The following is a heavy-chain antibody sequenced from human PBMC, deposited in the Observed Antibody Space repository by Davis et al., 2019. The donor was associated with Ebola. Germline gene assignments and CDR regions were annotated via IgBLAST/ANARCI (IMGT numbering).Heavy chain of an antibody. CDR3: ARGGRYSYGPGYYYYYGMDV. Sequence: AASVKVSCKASGYTFTGYYMHWVRQAPGQGLEWIGLINPNICVTNYAQKFQGWVTMTRDTSISTAYMELSRRRSDDTAVYYCARGGRYSYGPGYYYYYGMDVWGQGTTVTVSS. J-gene: IGHJ6*02. CDR2: INPNICVT. V-gene: IGHV1-2*04. D-gene: IGHD5-18*01. CDR1: GYTFTGYY.